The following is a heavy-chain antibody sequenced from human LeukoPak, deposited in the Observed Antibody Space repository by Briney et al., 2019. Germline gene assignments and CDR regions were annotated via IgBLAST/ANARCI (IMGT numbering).Heavy chain of an antibody. Sequence: GGSLRLSCAASGFTFSNYAMSWVRQAPGKGLEWVSSISGSGGGTYYADSVRARFTNSRDKSKNTLYLQMNSLRAEDTAVYYCAKCNAWDILTGYPYFDYWGQGTLVTVSS. V-gene: IGHV3-23*01. J-gene: IGHJ4*02. CDR1: GFTFSNYA. CDR3: AKCNAWDILTGYPYFDY. CDR2: ISGSGGGT. D-gene: IGHD3-9*01.